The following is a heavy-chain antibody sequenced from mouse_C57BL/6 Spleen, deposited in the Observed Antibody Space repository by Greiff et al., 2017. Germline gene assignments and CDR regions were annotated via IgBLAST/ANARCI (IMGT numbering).Heavy chain of an antibody. CDR2: ISDGGSYT. CDR1: GFTFSSYA. CDR3: ARGATTVVAPYYFDY. Sequence: EVQVVESGGGLVKPGGSLKLSCAASGFTFSSYAMSWVRQTPEKRLEWVATISDGGSYTYYPDNVKGRFTISRDNAKNNLYLQMSHLKSEDTAMYYGARGATTVVAPYYFDYWGQGTTLTVSS. D-gene: IGHD1-1*01. V-gene: IGHV5-4*01. J-gene: IGHJ2*01.